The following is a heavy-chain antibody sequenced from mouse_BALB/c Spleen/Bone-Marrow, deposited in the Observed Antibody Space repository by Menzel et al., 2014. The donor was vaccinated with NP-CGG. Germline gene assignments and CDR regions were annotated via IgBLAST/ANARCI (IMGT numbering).Heavy chain of an antibody. V-gene: IGHV1-69*01. CDR2: IDTSDSYT. CDR1: GYTFTDYW. J-gene: IGHJ4*01. D-gene: IGHD2-4*01. CDR3: ARKYDYYYAMDY. Sequence: QVQLQQSGAELVMPGASVKMSCKASGYTFTDYWTHWVKQRPGQGLEWIGAIDTSDSYTSYNQKFKGKATSTVGESSSTAYMQLSRLTSEDSAVYYCARKYDYYYAMDYWGQGTSVTVSS.